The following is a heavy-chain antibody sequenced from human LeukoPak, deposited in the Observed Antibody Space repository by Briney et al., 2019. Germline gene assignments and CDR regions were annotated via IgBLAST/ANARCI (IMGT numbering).Heavy chain of an antibody. CDR1: GYSFTSYW. CDR3: ARGARYSYGLFDY. Sequence: GESLKVSCKGSGYSFTSYWIGWVRQMPGKGLEWMGIIYPGDSDTRYSPSFQGQVTISADRSISTAYLQWSSLKASDTAMYYCARGARYSYGLFDYWGQGTLVTVSS. CDR2: IYPGDSDT. D-gene: IGHD5-18*01. J-gene: IGHJ4*02. V-gene: IGHV5-51*01.